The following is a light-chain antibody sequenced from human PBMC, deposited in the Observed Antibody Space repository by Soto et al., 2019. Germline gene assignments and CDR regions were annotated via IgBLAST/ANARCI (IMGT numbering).Light chain of an antibody. CDR3: NSYRASSTTHYV. V-gene: IGLV2-14*03. CDR1: SSDVGGYNY. Sequence: QSALTQPASLSGSPGQSITISCTGTSSDVGGYNYVSWYQQHPGKAPKLMIYDVSNRPSGVSNRFSGSKSGNTASLTISGLQAEDEADYYCNSYRASSTTHYVFGTVTKVTVL. CDR2: DVS. J-gene: IGLJ1*01.